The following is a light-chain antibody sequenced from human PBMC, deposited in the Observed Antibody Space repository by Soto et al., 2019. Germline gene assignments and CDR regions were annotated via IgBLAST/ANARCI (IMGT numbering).Light chain of an antibody. J-gene: IGLJ3*02. CDR2: GNS. CDR3: QSYDSSLSALVV. Sequence: QSVLTQPPSVSGAPGQMVTISCTGSSSNIGAGYDVHWYQQLPGTAPKLLIYGNSNRPSGVPDRFSGSKSGTSASLAITGLQAEDEADYYCQSYDSSLSALVVFGGGNKVTVL. CDR1: SSNIGAGYD. V-gene: IGLV1-40*01.